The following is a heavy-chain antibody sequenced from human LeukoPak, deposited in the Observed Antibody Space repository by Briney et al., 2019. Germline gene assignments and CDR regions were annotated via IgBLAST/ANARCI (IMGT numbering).Heavy chain of an antibody. D-gene: IGHD3-3*01. Sequence: SETLSLTCAVSGGSIGSNSYYWGWIRQPPGKGLEWIGSIYYSGSTYYNPSLKSRVTISVDTSKNQFSLKLSSVTAADTAVYYCARVDFWSGYAWFDPWGQGTLVTVSS. V-gene: IGHV4-39*07. J-gene: IGHJ5*02. CDR1: GGSIGSNSYY. CDR2: IYYSGST. CDR3: ARVDFWSGYAWFDP.